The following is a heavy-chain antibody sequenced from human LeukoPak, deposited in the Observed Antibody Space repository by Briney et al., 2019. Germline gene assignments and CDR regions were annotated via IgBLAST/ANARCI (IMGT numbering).Heavy chain of an antibody. CDR3: ARWGLFDAFDI. CDR2: IWYDGSNK. D-gene: IGHD3-10*01. V-gene: IGHV3-33*08. J-gene: IGHJ3*02. CDR1: GFTFSSYA. Sequence: GGSLRLSCAASGFTFSSYAMHWVRQAPGKGLEWVAVIWYDGSNKFYADSVKGRFTISRDNSKNTLYLQMNSLRAEDTAVYYCARWGLFDAFDIWGQGTMVTVSS.